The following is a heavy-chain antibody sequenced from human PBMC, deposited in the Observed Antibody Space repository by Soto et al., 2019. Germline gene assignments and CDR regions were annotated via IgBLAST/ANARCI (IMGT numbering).Heavy chain of an antibody. D-gene: IGHD3-10*01. CDR2: INSDGSST. J-gene: IGHJ6*02. CDR1: GFTFSSYW. V-gene: IGHV3-74*01. CDR3: ARDLRTTYYYGSGSTYYYYGMDV. Sequence: GWSLRLSCASSGFTFSSYWMHWVRQAPGKGLVWVSRINSDGSSTSYADSVKGRFTISRDNAKNTLYLQMNSLRAEDTAVYYCARDLRTTYYYGSGSTYYYYGMDVWGQGTTVTVSS.